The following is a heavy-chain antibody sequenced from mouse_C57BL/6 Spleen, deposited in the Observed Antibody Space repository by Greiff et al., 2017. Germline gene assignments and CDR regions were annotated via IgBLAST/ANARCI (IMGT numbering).Heavy chain of an antibody. Sequence: VQLQQSGAELMKPGASVKLSCKATGYTFTGYWIEWVKQRPGHGLEWIGEIIPGSGSTNYNEKFKGKATFTADPSSNPAYMQLSSLTTEDSAIYYCARRARYYYAMDYWGQGTSVTVSS. CDR3: ARRARYYYAMDY. CDR2: IIPGSGST. V-gene: IGHV1-9*01. D-gene: IGHD3-3*01. CDR1: GYTFTGYW. J-gene: IGHJ4*01.